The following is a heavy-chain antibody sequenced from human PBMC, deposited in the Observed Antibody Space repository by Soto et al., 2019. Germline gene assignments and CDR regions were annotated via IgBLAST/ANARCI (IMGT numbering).Heavy chain of an antibody. CDR2: INPPGGTT. J-gene: IGHJ4*02. CDR3: SPTWEWDIRFHY. V-gene: IGHV1-46*01. D-gene: IGHD1-26*01. CDR1: GYTFTSYY. Sequence: QVQLVQSGAEVKEPGASVRLSCKASGYTFTSYYIHWVRQAPGQGLEWMGMINPPGGTTTYAQNFQGTVTITTDTSTDTVYMDLRRLRPDDTAVYYCSPTWEWDIRFHYWGRGALVTVSS.